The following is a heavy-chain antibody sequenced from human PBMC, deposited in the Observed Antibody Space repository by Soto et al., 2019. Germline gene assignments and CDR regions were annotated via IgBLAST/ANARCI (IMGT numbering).Heavy chain of an antibody. CDR3: ASSSGDLDVYGMDI. V-gene: IGHV3-23*01. D-gene: IGHD3-10*01. Sequence: LRLSCAASGFTFSRYAMSWVRQAPGKGLEWVSIVTGGGHTTYNADSVNGRFTISRDNSKNTLYLQMNNLRAEDTAIYYCASSSGDLDVYGMDIWGPGTTVTVSS. CDR1: GFTFSRYA. CDR2: VTGGGHTT. J-gene: IGHJ6*02.